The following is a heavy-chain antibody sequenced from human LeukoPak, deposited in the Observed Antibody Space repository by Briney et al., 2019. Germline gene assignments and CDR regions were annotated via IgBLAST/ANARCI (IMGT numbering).Heavy chain of an antibody. CDR1: GGSISSGGYY. J-gene: IGHJ5*02. CDR3: ARSVIAAAINWFDP. Sequence: PSQTLSLTCTVSGGSISSGGYYWSWIRQPPGKGLEWIGEINHSGSTNYNPSLKSRVTISVDTSKNQFSLKLSSVTAADTAVYYCARSVIAAAINWFDPWGQGTLVTVSS. CDR2: INHSGST. D-gene: IGHD6-13*01. V-gene: IGHV4-30-2*01.